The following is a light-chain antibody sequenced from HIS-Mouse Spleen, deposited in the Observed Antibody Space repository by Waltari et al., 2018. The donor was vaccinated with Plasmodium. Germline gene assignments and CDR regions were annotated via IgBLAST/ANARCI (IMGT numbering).Light chain of an antibody. J-gene: IGLJ3*02. CDR1: VLAKHN. CDR2: KDS. Sequence: SYELTQPSSVSVSPGQTARITCSGAVLAKHNPRWFQQKPGQAPVLVIYKDSERPSGIPERFSGSSSGTTVTLTISGAQVEDEADYYCYSAADNNLVFGGGTKLTVL. CDR3: YSAADNNLV. V-gene: IGLV3-27*01.